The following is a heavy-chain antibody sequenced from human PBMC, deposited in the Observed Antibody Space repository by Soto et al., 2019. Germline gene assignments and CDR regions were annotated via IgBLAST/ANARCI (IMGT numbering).Heavy chain of an antibody. CDR2: IYYSGST. D-gene: IGHD6-19*01. J-gene: IGHJ6*03. CDR1: GGSISSYY. V-gene: IGHV4-59*01. Sequence: SQTLSLTCTVSGGSISSYYWSWIRQPPGKGLEWIGYIYYSGSTNYNPSLKSRVTISVDTSKNQFSLKLSSVTAADTAVYYCARQVAGTVGFSNYYYYYMDVWGKGTTVTVSS. CDR3: ARQVAGTVGFSNYYYYYMDV.